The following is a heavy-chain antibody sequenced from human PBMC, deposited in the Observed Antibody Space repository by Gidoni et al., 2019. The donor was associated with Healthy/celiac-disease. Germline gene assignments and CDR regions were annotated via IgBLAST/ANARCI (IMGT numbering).Heavy chain of an antibody. CDR2: ISYDGSNK. D-gene: IGHD3-3*01. V-gene: IGHV3-30*18. CDR3: AKTYYDFWSGYSFDY. Sequence: QVQLVESGGGVGQPGRSLRLSCPASAFTVSSYGMHWVRQAPGKGLEWVAVISYDGSNKYYADSVKGRFTISRDNSKNTLYLKMNSLRAEDTAVYYCAKTYYDFWSGYSFDYWGQGTLVTVSS. CDR1: AFTVSSYG. J-gene: IGHJ4*02.